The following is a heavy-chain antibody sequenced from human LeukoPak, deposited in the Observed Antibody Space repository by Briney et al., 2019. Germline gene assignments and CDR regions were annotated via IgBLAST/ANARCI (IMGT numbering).Heavy chain of an antibody. J-gene: IGHJ1*01. CDR3: AKSAYAGYDWGYMGQS. Sequence: GGSLRLSCGASGFTFRGYAMSWVRQAPGKGLEWVSGISESSRFIHHADSVKSRFTTSRDDSTNTLHLQMNSLKAEDTAVYYCAKSAYAGYDWGYMGQSWGQGTLVTVSS. V-gene: IGHV3-23*01. D-gene: IGHD5-12*01. CDR2: ISESSRFI. CDR1: GFTFRGYA.